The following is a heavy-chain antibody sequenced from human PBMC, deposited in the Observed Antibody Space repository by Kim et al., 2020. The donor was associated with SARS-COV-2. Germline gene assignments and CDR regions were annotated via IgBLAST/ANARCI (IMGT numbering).Heavy chain of an antibody. CDR2: ISAYNGNT. V-gene: IGHV1-18*04. D-gene: IGHD6-13*01. J-gene: IGHJ6*02. CDR3: ARDKPPRIAAAGGVYYYYGMDV. CDR1: GYTFTSYG. Sequence: ASVKVSCKASGYTFTSYGISWVRQAPGQGLEWMGWISAYNGNTNYAQKLQGRVTMTTDTSTSTAYMELRSLRSDDTAVYYCARDKPPRIAAAGGVYYYYGMDVWGQGTTVTVSS.